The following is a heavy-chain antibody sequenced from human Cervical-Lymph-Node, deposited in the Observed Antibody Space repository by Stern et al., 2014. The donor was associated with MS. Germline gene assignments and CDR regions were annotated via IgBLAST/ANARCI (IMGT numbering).Heavy chain of an antibody. CDR3: ARSSTVTPNAFDI. CDR1: GGSISSGGYS. Sequence: QLQLQESGSGLVKPSQTLSLTCAVSGGSISSGGYSWSWIPQPPGKGLEWMVYIYHSGSTYYNPSLKSRVTLSVDSSKNQFSLKLSSVTAADTAVYYCARSSTVTPNAFDIWGQGTMVTVSS. CDR2: IYHSGST. D-gene: IGHD4-17*01. V-gene: IGHV4-30-2*01. J-gene: IGHJ3*02.